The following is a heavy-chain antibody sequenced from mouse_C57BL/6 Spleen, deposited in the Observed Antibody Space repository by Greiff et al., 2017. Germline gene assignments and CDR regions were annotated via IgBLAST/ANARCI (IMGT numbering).Heavy chain of an antibody. CDR1: GYTFTSYW. D-gene: IGHD1-1*01. Sequence: QVQLQQSGTELVKPGASVKLSCKASGYTFTSYWMHWVKQRPGQGLEWIGNINPSNGGTNYNEKFKSKATLTVDKSSSTAYMQLSSLTSEDSAVYYCARGGYYYGSSHYYAMDYWGQGTSVTVSS. V-gene: IGHV1-53*01. CDR3: ARGGYYYGSSHYYAMDY. CDR2: INPSNGGT. J-gene: IGHJ4*01.